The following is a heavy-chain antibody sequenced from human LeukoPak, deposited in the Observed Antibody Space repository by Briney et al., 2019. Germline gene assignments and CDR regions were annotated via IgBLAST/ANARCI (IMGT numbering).Heavy chain of an antibody. CDR3: ARDPCGGDCYKDY. CDR1: GYTFTSFG. CDR2: INPSGGST. D-gene: IGHD2-21*02. V-gene: IGHV1-46*01. J-gene: IGHJ4*02. Sequence: ASVKVSCEASGYTFTSFGISWVRQAPGQGLEWMGIINPSGGSTSYAQKFQGRVTMTRDTSTSTVYMELSSLRSEDTAVYYCARDPCGGDCYKDYWGQGTLVTVSS.